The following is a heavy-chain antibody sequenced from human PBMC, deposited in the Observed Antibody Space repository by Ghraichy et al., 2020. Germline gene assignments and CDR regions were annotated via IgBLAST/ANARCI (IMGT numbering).Heavy chain of an antibody. Sequence: ASVKVSCKASGYTFASHDINWLRQAPGQGPEWVGWINPTSGNAGYVQKFQGRVFITTDNSISTSYMELTGLTSEDTAVYYCARGSCSVCYVAEFDPWGQGTLVTVSS. D-gene: IGHD5/OR15-5a*01. CDR3: ARGSCSVCYVAEFDP. CDR1: GYTFASHD. CDR2: INPTSGNA. V-gene: IGHV1-8*01. J-gene: IGHJ5*02.